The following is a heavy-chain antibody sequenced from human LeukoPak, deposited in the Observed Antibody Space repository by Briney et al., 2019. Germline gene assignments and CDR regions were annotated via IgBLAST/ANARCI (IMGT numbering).Heavy chain of an antibody. CDR1: GYSISNGYY. Sequence: PSETLSPTCAVSGYSISNGYYWVWIRQSPGKGLEWIGSLYHSDSAYYNTSLKSRVSMSVDASRNQFSLKLSFVTAADTAVYYCARQHDSYYYYYVDVWGSGTTVTVSS. J-gene: IGHJ6*03. V-gene: IGHV4-38-2*01. CDR3: ARQHDSYYYYYVDV. CDR2: LYHSDSA.